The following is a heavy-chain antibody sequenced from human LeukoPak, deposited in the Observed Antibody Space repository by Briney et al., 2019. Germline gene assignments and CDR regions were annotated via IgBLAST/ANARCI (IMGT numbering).Heavy chain of an antibody. J-gene: IGHJ4*02. V-gene: IGHV3-23*01. D-gene: IGHD6-13*01. CDR2: ISGSGGST. CDR3: AKVVAAAGPVDY. Sequence: SGRSLRLSCAASGFTFSSYAMSWVRQAPGKGLEWVSVISGSGGSTYYADSVQGRFTISRDNSKNTLYLQMNSLRAEDTAVYYCAKVVAAAGPVDYWGQATLVTVSS. CDR1: GFTFSSYA.